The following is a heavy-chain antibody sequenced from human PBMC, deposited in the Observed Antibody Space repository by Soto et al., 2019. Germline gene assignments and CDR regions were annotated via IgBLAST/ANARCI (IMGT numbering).Heavy chain of an antibody. Sequence: SETLSLTCPVSGGSISSGDYYWSWIRQPPGKGLEWIGYIYYSGSTYYNPSLKSRVTISVDTSKNQFSLKLSSVTAADTAVYYCARERVVPAAIGYTFDYWGQGTLVTVSS. J-gene: IGHJ4*02. CDR2: IYYSGST. CDR1: GGSISSGDYY. CDR3: ARERVVPAAIGYTFDY. D-gene: IGHD2-2*01. V-gene: IGHV4-30-4*01.